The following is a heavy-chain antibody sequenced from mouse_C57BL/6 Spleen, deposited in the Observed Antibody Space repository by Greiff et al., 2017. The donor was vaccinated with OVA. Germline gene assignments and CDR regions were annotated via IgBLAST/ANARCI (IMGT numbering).Heavy chain of an antibody. D-gene: IGHD2-4*01. CDR2: ISYDGSN. CDR1: GYSITSGYY. J-gene: IGHJ3*01. V-gene: IGHV3-6*01. CDR3: ARGDDYDSFAY. Sequence: DVQLQESGPGLVKPSQSLSLTCSVTGYSITSGYYWNWIRQFPGNKLEWMGYISYDGSNNYNPSLKNRISITRDTSKNQFFLKLNSVTTEDTATYYCARGDDYDSFAYWGQGTLVTVSA.